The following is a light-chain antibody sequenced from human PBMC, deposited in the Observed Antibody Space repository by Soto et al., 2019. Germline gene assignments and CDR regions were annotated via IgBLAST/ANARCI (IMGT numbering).Light chain of an antibody. CDR2: DAS. CDR3: QQYGSSQYT. Sequence: EIGLTQSPGTLYLSPGERATLCCMAIQSVSSCYLAWYQQKPGQAPRLLIYDASRRATGIPDRFSGSGSGTDFTLTISRLEPEDFALYYCQQYGSSQYTFGQGTKLEIK. J-gene: IGKJ2*01. CDR1: QSVSSCY. V-gene: IGKV3-20*01.